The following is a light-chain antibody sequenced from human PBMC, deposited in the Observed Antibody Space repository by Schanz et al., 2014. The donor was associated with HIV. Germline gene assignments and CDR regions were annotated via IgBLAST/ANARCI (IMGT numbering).Light chain of an antibody. CDR2: EVN. CDR1: SSDVGGYNY. CDR3: SSYTRSNILV. J-gene: IGLJ2*01. Sequence: QSVLTQPPSASGSPGQSVTISCTGTSSDVGGYNYVSWYQHHPGKAPKLLISEVNKRPSGVPDRFSGSKSGNTASLTISGLQAEDEADYYCSSYTRSNILVFGGGTKLTVL. V-gene: IGLV2-8*01.